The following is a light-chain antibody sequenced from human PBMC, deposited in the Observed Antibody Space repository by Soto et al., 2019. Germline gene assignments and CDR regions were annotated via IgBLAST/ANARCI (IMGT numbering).Light chain of an antibody. V-gene: IGKV1-5*01. CDR1: QSISSW. CDR2: DAS. CDR3: QQYNSYSWT. J-gene: IGKJ1*01. Sequence: DIQMTQSPSTLSASVGDRVTITCRASQSISSWLAWYQQKPGKAPKLLIYDASRLESGGPSRFSGSRSGTEFTLTFSSLQTDDFANDYCQQYNSYSWTFGQGTKGEIK.